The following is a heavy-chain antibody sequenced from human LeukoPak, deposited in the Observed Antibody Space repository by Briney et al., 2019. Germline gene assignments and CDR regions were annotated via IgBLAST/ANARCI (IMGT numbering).Heavy chain of an antibody. CDR3: ARSNQADDY. V-gene: IGHV3-48*04. Sequence: GGSLRLSCAASGFTFSSYNINWVRQAPGKGLEWVSYVSSGSRTICYADSVKGRFTISRDNAKNTLYLQMDSLRAEDTGVYYCARSNQADDYWGQGTLVTVSS. D-gene: IGHD1-14*01. CDR2: VSSGSRTI. CDR1: GFTFSSYN. J-gene: IGHJ4*02.